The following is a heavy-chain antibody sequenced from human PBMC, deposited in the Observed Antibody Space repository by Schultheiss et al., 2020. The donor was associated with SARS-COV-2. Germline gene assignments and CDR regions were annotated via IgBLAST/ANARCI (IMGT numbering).Heavy chain of an antibody. D-gene: IGHD3-3*01. CDR1: GGSISSGGYY. Sequence: SETLSLTCTVSGGSISSGGYYWSWIRQHPGKGLEWIGYIYYSGSTNYNPSLKSRVTISVDTSKNQFSLKLSSVTAADTAVYYCATSWEWLPHDAFDIWGQGTMVTVSS. CDR3: ATSWEWLPHDAFDI. J-gene: IGHJ3*02. V-gene: IGHV4-61*08. CDR2: IYYSGST.